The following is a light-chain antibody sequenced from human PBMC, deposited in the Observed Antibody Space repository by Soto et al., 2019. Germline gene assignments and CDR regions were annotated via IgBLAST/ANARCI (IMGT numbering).Light chain of an antibody. J-gene: IGLJ3*02. Sequence: QSVLTPPTSVSGSPGPSITISCTGVSSDIGGYNHVSWYQQHPGKVPRLIIYDVDNRPLGVSNRFSGSQSGNMASLTISGLQAEDEADYYCCAYTARTTLSWVFGGGTKVTVL. CDR3: CAYTARTTLSWV. V-gene: IGLV2-14*03. CDR2: DVD. CDR1: SSDIGGYNH.